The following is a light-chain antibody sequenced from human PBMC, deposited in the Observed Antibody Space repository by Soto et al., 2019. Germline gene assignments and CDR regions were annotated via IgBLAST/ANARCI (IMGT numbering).Light chain of an antibody. Sequence: DIQMTQSPSSVSASVGDRVTITCRASQRISRWLAWYQQKPGKAPKLLIYAASTLQSGVPSGFRGSGSVTDSTPTNSRQQPEDFATYYCQQANCFPFTYGTGTKVYSK. CDR2: AAS. CDR1: QRISRW. V-gene: IGKV1D-12*01. CDR3: QQANCFPFT. J-gene: IGKJ3*01.